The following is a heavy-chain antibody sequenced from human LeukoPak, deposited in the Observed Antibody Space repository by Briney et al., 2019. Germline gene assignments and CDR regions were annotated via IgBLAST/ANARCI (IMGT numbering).Heavy chain of an antibody. Sequence: PGGSLRLSCAASGFTLRSYNMHWVRQAPGKGLEWVSAISGSGGSTYYADSVKGRFTISRDNSKNTLYLQMNSLRAEDTAVYYCAKEVTRGYYYDSSGLDYWGQGTLVTVSS. CDR1: GFTLRSYN. CDR2: ISGSGGST. V-gene: IGHV3-23*01. D-gene: IGHD3-22*01. J-gene: IGHJ4*02. CDR3: AKEVTRGYYYDSSGLDY.